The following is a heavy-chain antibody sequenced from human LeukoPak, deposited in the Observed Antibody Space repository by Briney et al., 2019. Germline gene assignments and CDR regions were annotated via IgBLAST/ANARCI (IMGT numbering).Heavy chain of an antibody. CDR1: GFTFSTYG. V-gene: IGHV3-64*01. CDR2: ISGNGGNT. Sequence: PGGSLRLSCAASGFTFSTYGMHWVRQAPGKGLESVSAISGNGGNTYYANSVKGRFTISRDNSKNTLYLQMGSLRAEDMAIYYCAREGDAGSYDYWGQGTLVTVSS. CDR3: AREGDAGSYDY. D-gene: IGHD3-10*01. J-gene: IGHJ4*02.